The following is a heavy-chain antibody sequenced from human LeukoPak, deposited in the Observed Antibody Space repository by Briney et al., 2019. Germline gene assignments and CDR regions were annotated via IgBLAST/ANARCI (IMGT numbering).Heavy chain of an antibody. CDR1: GFTVSSNY. V-gene: IGHV3-66*01. D-gene: IGHD1-26*01. CDR2: IYSGGST. J-gene: IGHJ4*02. CDR3: ARDGRSRSRRVDY. Sequence: PGGSLRLSCAASGFTVSSNYMSWVRQAPGKGLEWVSVIYSGGSTYYADSVKGRFTISRDNSKNTLYLQMNSLRAEDTAVYYCARDGRSRSRRVDYWGQGTLVTVSS.